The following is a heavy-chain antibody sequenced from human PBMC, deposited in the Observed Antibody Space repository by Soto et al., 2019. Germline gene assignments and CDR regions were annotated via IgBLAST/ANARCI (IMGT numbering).Heavy chain of an antibody. D-gene: IGHD3-3*01. J-gene: IGHJ6*03. CDR2: INHSGST. CDR3: ASRNRGRFWSGYPSYYYMDV. CDR1: EGSFRGFY. Sequence: PSETLSLTCAVYEGSFRGFYCSCIRKPPGKGLEWIGEINHSGSTNYNPSLKSRVTISVDTSKNQFSLKLSSVTAADTAVYYCASRNRGRFWSGYPSYYYMDVWGKGTTVTVSS. V-gene: IGHV4-34*01.